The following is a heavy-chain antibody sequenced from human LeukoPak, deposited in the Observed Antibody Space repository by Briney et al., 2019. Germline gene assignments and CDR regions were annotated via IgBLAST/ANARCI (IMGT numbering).Heavy chain of an antibody. J-gene: IGHJ4*02. CDR3: ARGGSSWYLDY. CDR1: GGTFSSYA. D-gene: IGHD6-13*01. CDR2: ISAYNGNT. Sequence: ASVKVSRKASGGTFSSYAISWVRQAPGQGLEWMGWISAYNGNTNYAQKLQGRVTMTTDTSTSTAYMELRSLRSDDTAVYYCARGGSSWYLDYWGQGTLVTVSS. V-gene: IGHV1-18*01.